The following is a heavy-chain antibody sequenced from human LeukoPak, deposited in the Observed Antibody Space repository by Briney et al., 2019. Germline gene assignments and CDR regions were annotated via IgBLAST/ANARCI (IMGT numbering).Heavy chain of an antibody. Sequence: SDTLSLICTVSGDSISSYYWNWVRQPPAKGLECIGYISDGTSTNCKPPLRSRVTIAMDTTKDQFSLRLRCVTAADTAVYYCAREVPIVRGLRWDYWGQGTLVTVSS. CDR2: ISDGTST. CDR3: AREVPIVRGLRWDY. CDR1: GDSISSYY. V-gene: IGHV4-59*12. J-gene: IGHJ4*02. D-gene: IGHD3-10*01.